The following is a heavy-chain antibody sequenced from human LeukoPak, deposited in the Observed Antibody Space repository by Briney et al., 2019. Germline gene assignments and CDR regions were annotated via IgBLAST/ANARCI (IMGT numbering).Heavy chain of an antibody. Sequence: GGSLRLSCAASGFTFSSYSMNWVRPAPGKGLEWVSSLSSSSSYIYYADSVTGRFTFTRDNAKTSLYLQMNSLRAEDTAVYYCARELADYDFWSGYYQADWFDPWGQGTLVTVSS. CDR3: ARELADYDFWSGYYQADWFDP. CDR1: GFTFSSYS. CDR2: LSSSSSYI. D-gene: IGHD3-3*01. J-gene: IGHJ5*02. V-gene: IGHV3-21*01.